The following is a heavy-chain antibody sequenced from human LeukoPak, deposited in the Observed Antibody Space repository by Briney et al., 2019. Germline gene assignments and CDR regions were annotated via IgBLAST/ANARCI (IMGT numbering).Heavy chain of an antibody. CDR3: ARDYGVAEGY. CDR1: GFTVSSNY. CDR2: IYSGGST. D-gene: IGHD6-19*01. J-gene: IGHJ4*02. Sequence: GGSLRLSCVASGFTVSSNYMSWVRQAPGKGLEWVSVIYSGGSTYYADSVKGRFTISRDNSKNTLFLQMNSLRVEDTAVYYCARDYGVAEGYWGQGTLVTVSS. V-gene: IGHV3-53*01.